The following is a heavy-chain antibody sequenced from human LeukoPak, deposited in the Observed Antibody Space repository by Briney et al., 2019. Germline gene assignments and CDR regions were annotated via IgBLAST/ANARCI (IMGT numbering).Heavy chain of an antibody. CDR2: IIPILGIA. J-gene: IGHJ6*02. CDR1: GGTFSSYA. CDR3: ARVVVVPAAMRDLYYYGMDV. D-gene: IGHD2-2*01. V-gene: IGHV1-69*04. Sequence: GASVKVSCKASGGTFSSYAISWVRQAPGQGLEWMGRIIPILGIANYAQKFQGRVTITADKSTSTAYVELSSLRSEDTAVYYCARVVVVPAAMRDLYYYGMDVWGQGTTVTVSS.